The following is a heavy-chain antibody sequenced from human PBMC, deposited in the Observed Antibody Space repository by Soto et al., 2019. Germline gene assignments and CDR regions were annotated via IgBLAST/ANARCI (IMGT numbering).Heavy chain of an antibody. CDR1: GGSISSSSYY. CDR3: ARRGSSSWYGY. J-gene: IGHJ4*02. D-gene: IGHD6-13*01. CDR2: IYYRGST. Sequence: QLQLQESGPGLVKPSETLSLTCTVSGGSISSSSYYWGWIRQPPGKGLEWIGSIYYRGSTYYNPSPKGQVTISVDTSKNLFALKLSSVAAADTAVYYCARRGSSSWYGYWGQGTLVTVSS. V-gene: IGHV4-39*01.